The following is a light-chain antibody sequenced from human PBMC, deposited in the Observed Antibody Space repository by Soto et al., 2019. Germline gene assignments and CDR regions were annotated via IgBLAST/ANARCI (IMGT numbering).Light chain of an antibody. V-gene: IGKV3D-20*02. CDR3: QQRSSLPWT. J-gene: IGKJ1*01. CDR1: QSVSNNY. CDR2: DAS. Sequence: EIVLTQSPGTLSLSAGERATLSCRASQSVSNNYLAWYQQKPGQAPRLLIYDASNRATGIPVRFSGSGSGTDYTLTVSSLEPEDFAVYYCQQRSSLPWTFGQGTKVDIK.